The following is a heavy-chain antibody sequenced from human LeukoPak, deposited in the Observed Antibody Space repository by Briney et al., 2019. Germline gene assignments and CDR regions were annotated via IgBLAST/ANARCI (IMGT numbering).Heavy chain of an antibody. D-gene: IGHD1-26*01. CDR3: ARDPVGATFYLGPYYYYGMDV. V-gene: IGHV4-31*03. Sequence: SQTLSLTYTVSGGSISSGGYYWSWIRQHPGKGLEWIGYIYYSGSTYYNPSLKSRVTISVDTSKNQFSLKLSSVTAADTAVYYCARDPVGATFYLGPYYYYGMDVWGQGTTVTVSS. CDR1: GGSISSGGYY. J-gene: IGHJ6*02. CDR2: IYYSGST.